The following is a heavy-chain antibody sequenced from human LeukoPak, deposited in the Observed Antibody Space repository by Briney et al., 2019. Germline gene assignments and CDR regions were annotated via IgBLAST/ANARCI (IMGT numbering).Heavy chain of an antibody. D-gene: IGHD3-10*01. V-gene: IGHV4-4*09. CDR2: IYASGST. J-gene: IGHJ5*01. CDR1: GGSISSYY. Sequence: SETLSLTCTVSGGSISSYYWNWIRQPPGKGLEWIGYIYASGSTNYNPSLKSRATISVDTSENQFSLKLSSVTAADTAVYYCARHSYGSGNYNNNWFDPWGQGTLVTVSS. CDR3: ARHSYGSGNYNNNWFDP.